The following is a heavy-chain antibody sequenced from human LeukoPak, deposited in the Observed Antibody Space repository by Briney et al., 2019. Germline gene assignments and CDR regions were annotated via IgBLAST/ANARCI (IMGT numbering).Heavy chain of an antibody. V-gene: IGHV4-4*07. D-gene: IGHD3-22*01. J-gene: IGHJ4*02. CDR3: ARAYYYHSSGYYFFDY. Sequence: PSETLSLTCTVSGGSISSYYWSWIGQPAGKGLEWIGRIYTSGSTNYNPSLKSRVTISVDKSKNQFSLKLSSVTAADTAVYYCARAYYYHSSGYYFFDYWGQGTLVTVSS. CDR1: GGSISSYY. CDR2: IYTSGST.